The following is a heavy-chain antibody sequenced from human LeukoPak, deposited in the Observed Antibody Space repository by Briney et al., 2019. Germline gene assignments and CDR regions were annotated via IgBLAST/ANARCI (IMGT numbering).Heavy chain of an antibody. Sequence: SETLSLTCIVSGGSISSSYWSWVRQPAGKGLEWIGRIYSSGSTDYNPSLKSRVTVSAVTSKNQPSLKLNSVTAADTAVYYCARAPASGDYYFYYMDVWGEGIPVAVSS. J-gene: IGHJ6*03. CDR1: GGSISSSY. D-gene: IGHD2-15*01. CDR2: IYSSGST. CDR3: ARAPASGDYYFYYMDV. V-gene: IGHV4-4*07.